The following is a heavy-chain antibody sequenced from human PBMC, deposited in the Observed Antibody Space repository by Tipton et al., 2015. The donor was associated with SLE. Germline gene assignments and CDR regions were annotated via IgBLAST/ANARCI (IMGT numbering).Heavy chain of an antibody. Sequence: TLSLTCAVYGGSFSGYYWSWIRQPPGKGLEWIGEISHSGSTNYNPSLKSRVTISVDTSKNQFSLKLSSVTAADTAVYYCAGGNSYYFDYWGQGTLVTVSS. CDR1: GGSFSGYY. V-gene: IGHV4-34*01. CDR2: ISHSGST. J-gene: IGHJ4*02. D-gene: IGHD4-23*01. CDR3: AGGNSYYFDY.